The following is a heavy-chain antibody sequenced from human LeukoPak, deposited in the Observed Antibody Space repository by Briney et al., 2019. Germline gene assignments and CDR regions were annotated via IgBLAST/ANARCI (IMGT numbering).Heavy chain of an antibody. Sequence: PGGSLRLSCAASGFTFSSYGMHWVRQAPGEGLEWVAVISYDGSNKYYADSVKGRFTISRDNSKNTLYLQMNSLRAEDTAVYYCAKGVYSGYDPTAFDPWGQGTLVTVSS. CDR3: AKGVYSGYDPTAFDP. D-gene: IGHD5-12*01. J-gene: IGHJ5*02. V-gene: IGHV3-30*18. CDR1: GFTFSSYG. CDR2: ISYDGSNK.